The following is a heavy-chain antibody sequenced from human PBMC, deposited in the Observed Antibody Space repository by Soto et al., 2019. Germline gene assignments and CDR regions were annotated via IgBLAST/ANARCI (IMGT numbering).Heavy chain of an antibody. Sequence: QVQLQESGPGLVKPSQTLSLTCSVSGGYISSGGNYWSWIRQHPGKGLEWIGFIYYTGHTKYNAALKSRATISGDMSKNQFSLTLTSVTAADTAVYFCAREDINESFFDSWGPGILVTVSS. D-gene: IGHD2-8*01. J-gene: IGHJ4*02. V-gene: IGHV4-31*03. CDR3: AREDINESFFDS. CDR1: GGYISSGGNY. CDR2: IYYTGHT.